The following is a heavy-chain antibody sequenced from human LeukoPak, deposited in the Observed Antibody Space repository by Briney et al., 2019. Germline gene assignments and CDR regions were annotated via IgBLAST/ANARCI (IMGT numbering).Heavy chain of an antibody. Sequence: GGSLRLSCAASGFTFGSFAMSWVRQAPGKGLEWVSAISGSGGSTYYADSVKGRFTISRDNSKNTLYLQMNSLRAEDTAVYYCAKDTNYGPLYCFDYWGQGTLVTVSS. D-gene: IGHD3-10*01. CDR3: AKDTNYGPLYCFDY. CDR2: ISGSGGST. J-gene: IGHJ4*02. CDR1: GFTFGSFA. V-gene: IGHV3-23*01.